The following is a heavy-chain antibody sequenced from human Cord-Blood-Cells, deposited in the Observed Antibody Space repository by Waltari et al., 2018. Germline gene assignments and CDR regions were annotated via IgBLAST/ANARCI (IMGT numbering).Heavy chain of an antibody. Sequence: QVQLQQWGAGLLKPSETLSLTCAVYGGSFSGYYWSWIRQPPGKGLEWIGEINHSGSTNYNPSLKSRVTRSVATSKNQFSLKLSSVTAADTAVYYCATRYRGSYYAFDIWGQGTMVTVSS. CDR3: ATRYRGSYYAFDI. J-gene: IGHJ3*02. V-gene: IGHV4-34*01. D-gene: IGHD1-26*01. CDR1: GGSFSGYY. CDR2: INHSGST.